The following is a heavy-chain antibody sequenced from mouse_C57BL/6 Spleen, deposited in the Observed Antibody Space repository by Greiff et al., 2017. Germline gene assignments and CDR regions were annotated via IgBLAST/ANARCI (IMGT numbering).Heavy chain of an antibody. CDR2: IDPSDSYT. CDR3: AREGSYAPFAY. Sequence: QVQLQQPGAELVMPGASVKLSCKASGYTFTSYWMHWVKQRPGQGLEWIGEIDPSDSYTNYNQKFKGKSTLTVDKSSSTAYMQLSSLTSEDSAVYYCAREGSYAPFAYWGQGTLVTVSA. D-gene: IGHD2-12*01. CDR1: GYTFTSYW. V-gene: IGHV1-69*01. J-gene: IGHJ3*01.